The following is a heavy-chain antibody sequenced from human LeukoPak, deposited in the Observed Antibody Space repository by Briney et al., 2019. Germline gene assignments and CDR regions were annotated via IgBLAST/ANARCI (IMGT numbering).Heavy chain of an antibody. CDR2: VNQDGSER. CDR1: GFTFSSYA. Sequence: PGGSLRLSRAASGFTFSSYAMSWVRQAPGKGLEWVANVNQDGSERYYVNSVRGRFTISRDNAKNSLDLQMNSLRAEDTALYFCAKANAMDVWGQGTTVTVSS. J-gene: IGHJ6*02. CDR3: AKANAMDV. V-gene: IGHV3-7*01.